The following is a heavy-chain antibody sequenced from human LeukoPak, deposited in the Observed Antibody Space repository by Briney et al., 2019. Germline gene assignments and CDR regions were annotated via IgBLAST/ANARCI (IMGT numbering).Heavy chain of an antibody. D-gene: IGHD3-10*01. CDR3: ARAQYTITMVRGVIITIIDY. J-gene: IGHJ4*02. V-gene: IGHV4-39*06. CDR2: IYYSGST. CDR1: GGSISSSSYY. Sequence: SETLSLACTVSGGSISSSSYYWGWIRQPPGKGLEWIGGIYYSGSTYYNPSLKSRVTISVDTSKHQFPLKLISVTAADTAVYYCARAQYTITMVRGVIITIIDYWGQGTLVTVSS.